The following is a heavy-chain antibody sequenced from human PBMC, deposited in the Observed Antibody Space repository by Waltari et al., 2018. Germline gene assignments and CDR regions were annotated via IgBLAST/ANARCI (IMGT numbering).Heavy chain of an antibody. CDR1: GGTFSSYA. CDR3: ASPGRVAMVTEYYFDY. V-gene: IGHV1-69*01. D-gene: IGHD5-18*01. CDR2: IIPNFGTA. Sequence: QVQLVQSGAEVKKPGSSVKVSCKASGGTFSSYAISWVRQAPGHGLEWMGGIIPNFGTANYEQKFQGRVTITADESTSTAYMELSSLRSEDTAVYYCASPGRVAMVTEYYFDYWGQGTLVTVSS. J-gene: IGHJ4*02.